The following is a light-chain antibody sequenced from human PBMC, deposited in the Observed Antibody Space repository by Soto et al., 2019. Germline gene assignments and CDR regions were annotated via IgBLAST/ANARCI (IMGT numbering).Light chain of an antibody. V-gene: IGLV2-14*01. CDR3: SSYTSSSTLV. CDR2: DVS. J-gene: IGLJ2*01. CDR1: SSDVGGYNY. Sequence: QSALTQPASVSGSPGQSITISCTGTSSDVGGYNYVSWYQQHPGKAPKLMIYDVSNRASGVSNRFSGSKSGNTASLTISGLQAEDEAEYYCSSYTSSSTLVFGGGTKVTVL.